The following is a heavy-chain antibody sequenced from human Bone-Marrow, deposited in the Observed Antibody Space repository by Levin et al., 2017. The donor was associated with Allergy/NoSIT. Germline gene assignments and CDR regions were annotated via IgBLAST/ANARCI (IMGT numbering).Heavy chain of an antibody. CDR3: ARWGGYCAYTTCPGFDP. D-gene: IGHD2-15*01. Sequence: ASVKVSCNASGYSFGDYYMHWVRQAPGQGLEWMGWINPNSGGTYFAQKFHGRVTLTSDTSISTAYMELSSLRSDDTAVYYCARWGGYCAYTTCPGFDPWGQGTLVTVSS. J-gene: IGHJ5*02. CDR1: GYSFGDYY. V-gene: IGHV1-2*02. CDR2: INPNSGGT.